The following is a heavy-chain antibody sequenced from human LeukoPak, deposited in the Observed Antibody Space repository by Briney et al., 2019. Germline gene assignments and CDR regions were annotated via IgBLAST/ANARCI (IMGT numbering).Heavy chain of an antibody. CDR1: GYTSTSYY. J-gene: IGHJ4*02. CDR3: SRDLGGSYNDY. D-gene: IGHD1-26*01. Sequence: ASVKVSCKASGYTSTSYYMHWVRQAPGQGLEWVGIINPSGGTTTYAQKFQGRVTMTRDTSTSTVYMELSSLRIEDTAVYYCSRDLGGSYNDYWGQGTLVTVSS. V-gene: IGHV1-46*01. CDR2: INPSGGTT.